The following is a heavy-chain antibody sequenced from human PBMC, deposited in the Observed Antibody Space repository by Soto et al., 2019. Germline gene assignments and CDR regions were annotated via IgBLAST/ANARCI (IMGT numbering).Heavy chain of an antibody. CDR1: GFTFSSYS. V-gene: IGHV3-21*04. D-gene: IGHD4-17*01. CDR2: ISSSSSYI. CDR3: AGVPFDDYGAYLDGY. Sequence: EVQLVESGGGLVKPGGSLRLSCAASGFTFSSYSMNWVRQAPGKGLEWVSSISSSSSYIYYADSVKGRFTISRDNAKTSLSMHMNRMRAEDTAVYYCAGVPFDDYGAYLDGYWGRGTLVIVCS. J-gene: IGHJ1*01.